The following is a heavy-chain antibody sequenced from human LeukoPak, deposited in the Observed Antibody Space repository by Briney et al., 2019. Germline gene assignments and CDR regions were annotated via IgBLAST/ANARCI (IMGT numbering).Heavy chain of an antibody. CDR3: AKDPIVVVPAAGNY. D-gene: IGHD2-2*01. CDR1: GFTFSSYA. V-gene: IGHV3-23*01. J-gene: IGHJ4*02. Sequence: PGGSLRLSCAASGFTFSSYAMSWVRQAPGKGLEWVSAISGSGGSTYYADSAKGRFTISRDNSKNTLYLQMNSLRAEDTAVYYCAKDPIVVVPAAGNYWGQGTLVTVSS. CDR2: ISGSGGST.